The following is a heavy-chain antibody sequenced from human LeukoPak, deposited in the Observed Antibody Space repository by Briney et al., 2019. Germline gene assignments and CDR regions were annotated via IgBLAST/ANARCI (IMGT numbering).Heavy chain of an antibody. V-gene: IGHV1-69*04. CDR3: ARSGGTTIKDYCYGMDV. Sequence: ASVKVSCKASGGTFSSYAISWVRQAPGQGLEWMGRIIPILGIANYAQKFQGRVTITADKSTSTAYMELSSLRSEDTAVYYCARSGGTTIKDYCYGMDVWGQGTTVTVSS. D-gene: IGHD5-24*01. J-gene: IGHJ6*02. CDR2: IIPILGIA. CDR1: GGTFSSYA.